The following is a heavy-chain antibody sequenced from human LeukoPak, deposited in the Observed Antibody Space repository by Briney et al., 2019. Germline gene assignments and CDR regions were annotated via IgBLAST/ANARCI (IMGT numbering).Heavy chain of an antibody. CDR3: AKGPHASSGPYYFDY. CDR1: GVTFSSYG. CDR2: ISYDGSNK. J-gene: IGHJ4*02. D-gene: IGHD3-22*01. V-gene: IGHV3-30*18. Sequence: PGGSLRLSCAASGVTFSSYGMHWVRQAPGKGLEWVAVISYDGSNKYYADSVKGRFTISRDNSKNTLYLQMNSLRAEDTAVYYCAKGPHASSGPYYFDYWGQGTLVTVSS.